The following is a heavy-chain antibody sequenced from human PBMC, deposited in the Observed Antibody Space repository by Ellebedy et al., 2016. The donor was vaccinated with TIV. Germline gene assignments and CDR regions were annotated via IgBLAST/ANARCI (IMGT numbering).Heavy chain of an antibody. CDR3: ARDSRQCRFDY. J-gene: IGHJ4*02. CDR1: GYTFTGYS. Sequence: AASVKVSCKASGYTFTGYSMNWVRQSPGQGLEWMGYINTNTGSPTYAQGFTGRLVFSLDTSLSTAYLQISSLKAEDTAVYYCARDSRQCRFDYWGQGTPVTVSS. D-gene: IGHD6-13*01. V-gene: IGHV7-4-1*02. CDR2: INTNTGSP.